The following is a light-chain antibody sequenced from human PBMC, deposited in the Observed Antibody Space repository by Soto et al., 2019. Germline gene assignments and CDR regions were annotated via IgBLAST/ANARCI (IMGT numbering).Light chain of an antibody. CDR1: TSDVGSYNL. J-gene: IGLJ2*01. Sequence: QSALTQPASVSGSPGQSITISCTGTTSDVGSYNLVSWYQQHPGKAPKLMIYEGSKRPSGVSNRLSGSKSGNTASLTISGLQEEDEADYYCCSYAGSRTFVVFGGGTKLTVL. CDR3: CSYAGSRTFVV. CDR2: EGS. V-gene: IGLV2-23*03.